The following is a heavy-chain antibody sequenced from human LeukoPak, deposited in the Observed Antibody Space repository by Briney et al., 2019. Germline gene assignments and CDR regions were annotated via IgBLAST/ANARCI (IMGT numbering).Heavy chain of an antibody. CDR2: ISWNSGSI. V-gene: IGHV3-9*01. CDR3: AKGETYDFWSGQRGNWFDP. D-gene: IGHD3-3*01. J-gene: IGHJ5*02. CDR1: GFTFDDYA. Sequence: PGGSLRLSCAASGFTFDDYAMHWVRQAPGKGLEWVSGISWNSGSIGYADSVKGRFTISRDNAKNSLYLQMNSLRAEDTALYYCAKGETYDFWSGQRGNWFDPWGQGTLVSVSS.